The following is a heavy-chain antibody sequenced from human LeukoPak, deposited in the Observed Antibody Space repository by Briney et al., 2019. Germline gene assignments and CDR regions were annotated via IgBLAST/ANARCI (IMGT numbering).Heavy chain of an antibody. CDR3: TREEWELPRNGAFDI. CDR2: IRNKAYGGTT. J-gene: IGHJ3*02. Sequence: PGGSLRLSCTAPGFNFGDKTMSWVRQAPGKGLQWVGFIRNKAYGGTTEYAASVKGRFTISRDDSKSIAYLQMNSLKTEDTAVYYCTREEWELPRNGAFDIWGQGTMVTVSS. V-gene: IGHV3-49*04. CDR1: GFNFGDKT. D-gene: IGHD1-26*01.